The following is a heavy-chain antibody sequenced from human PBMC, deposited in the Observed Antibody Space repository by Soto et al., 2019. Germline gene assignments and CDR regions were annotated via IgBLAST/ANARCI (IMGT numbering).Heavy chain of an antibody. CDR1: GFTFSMYW. D-gene: IGHD1-1*01. CDR3: TRGPRSTSTGTGAF. J-gene: IGHJ4*02. V-gene: IGHV3-74*01. Sequence: XVSLRLSCAAYGFTFSMYWMHWVRQVPGKGPEWVSRINDDGSSTNYADSVKGRFTISRDNAKNTLYLQMNDLRAENTAVYYCTRGPRSTSTGTGAFWGQGTLVTVSS. CDR2: INDDGSST.